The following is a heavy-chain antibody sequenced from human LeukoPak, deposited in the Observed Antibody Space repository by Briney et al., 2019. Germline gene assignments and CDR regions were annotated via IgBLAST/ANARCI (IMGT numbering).Heavy chain of an antibody. V-gene: IGHV1-58*02. Sequence: GTSVKVSCKASGFPFIDSAMQWVRQARGQRLEWIGWIVVGSAATNYAQKFQERVSISRDMSTSTAYMELSSLRSEDTAVYYCAADRRALGGNHYYDYYGMDVWGQGTTVTVSS. CDR1: GFPFIDSA. J-gene: IGHJ6*02. CDR2: IVVGSAAT. CDR3: AADRRALGGNHYYDYYGMDV. D-gene: IGHD4-23*01.